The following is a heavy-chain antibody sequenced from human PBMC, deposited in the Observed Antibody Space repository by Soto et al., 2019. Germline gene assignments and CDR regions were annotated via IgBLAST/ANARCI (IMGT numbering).Heavy chain of an antibody. CDR3: TRGGYNWFDP. J-gene: IGHJ5*02. Sequence: LSLTCAISGDSVSSNSSTWNWIRQSPSRGLEWLGRTYYRSKWYNDYAVSVKSRITISPDTSKSQFSLQLNSVTPEDTAIYYCTRGGYNWFDPWGQGTLVTVSS. CDR1: GDSVSSNSST. V-gene: IGHV6-1*01. CDR2: TYYRSKWYN.